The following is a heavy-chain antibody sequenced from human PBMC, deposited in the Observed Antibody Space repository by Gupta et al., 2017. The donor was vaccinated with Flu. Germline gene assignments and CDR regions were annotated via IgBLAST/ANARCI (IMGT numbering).Heavy chain of an antibody. D-gene: IGHD7-27*01. CDR3: ARHNWGNDRYFDY. Sequence: QLQLQESGPGLVKPSETLSLTCTVSGGSISSSSYYWGWIRQPPGKGLEWIGSIYYSGSTYYNPSLKSRVTISVDTSKNQFSLKLSSVTAADTAVYYCARHNWGNDRYFDYWGQGTLVTVSS. CDR1: GGSISSSSYY. J-gene: IGHJ4*02. CDR2: IYYSGST. V-gene: IGHV4-39*01.